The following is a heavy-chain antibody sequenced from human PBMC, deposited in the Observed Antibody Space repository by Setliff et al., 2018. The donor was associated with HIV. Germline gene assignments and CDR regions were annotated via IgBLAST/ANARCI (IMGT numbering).Heavy chain of an antibody. CDR3: ARVRLELRQYWFDS. D-gene: IGHD1-7*01. Sequence: ETLSLTCAVYGGSFSDYYWSGIRQPPGKGLEWIGEINHSGSTNYNPSLKRRVTISVATSKNQFSLKLNSVTAADTAVYYCARVRLELRQYWFDSWGQGSPVTVSS. J-gene: IGHJ5*01. V-gene: IGHV4-34*01. CDR2: INHSGST. CDR1: GGSFSDYY.